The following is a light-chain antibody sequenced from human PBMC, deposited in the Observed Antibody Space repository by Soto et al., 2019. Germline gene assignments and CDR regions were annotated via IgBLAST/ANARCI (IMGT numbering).Light chain of an antibody. Sequence: QSVLTQPRSVSGSPGQSLTISCTGTSSDVGGYNYVSWYQQYPGQVPKLMIYDVTKRPSGVPDRFSGSKSVNTASLTISGLQAEDEADYYCCSHAGTYTYVFGTGTKVTVL. CDR2: DVT. J-gene: IGLJ1*01. CDR3: CSHAGTYTYV. V-gene: IGLV2-11*01. CDR1: SSDVGGYNY.